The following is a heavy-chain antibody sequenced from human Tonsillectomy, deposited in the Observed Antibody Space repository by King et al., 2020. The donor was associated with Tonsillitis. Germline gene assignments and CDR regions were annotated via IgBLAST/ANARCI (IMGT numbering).Heavy chain of an antibody. Sequence: VQLVESGGGLVQPGGSLRLSCAASGFPFSFYNMNWVRQAPGKGLEWVSYISSSSTTIYYADSVKGRFTISRDNAKNSLYLQMNSLRDEDTAVYYCASDDSSGYFFTYWGQGTLVTVSS. CDR1: GFPFSFYN. D-gene: IGHD3-22*01. J-gene: IGHJ4*02. CDR2: ISSSSTTI. V-gene: IGHV3-48*02. CDR3: ASDDSSGYFFTY.